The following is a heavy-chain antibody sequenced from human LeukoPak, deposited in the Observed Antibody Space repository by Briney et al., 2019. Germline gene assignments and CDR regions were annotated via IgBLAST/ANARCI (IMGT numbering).Heavy chain of an antibody. Sequence: SETLSLTCTVSGGSISSYYWGWLRQPPGKGLEWIGSIYYSGSTYYNPSLKSRVTISVDTSKNQFSLKLSSVTAADTAVYYCARLGGFEGRAFDYWGQGTLVTVSS. CDR1: GGSISSYY. V-gene: IGHV4-39*01. CDR3: ARLGGFEGRAFDY. J-gene: IGHJ4*02. CDR2: IYYSGST.